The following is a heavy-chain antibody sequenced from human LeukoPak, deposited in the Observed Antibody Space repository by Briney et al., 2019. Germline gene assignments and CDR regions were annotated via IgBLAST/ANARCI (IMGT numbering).Heavy chain of an antibody. Sequence: NPGGSLRLSCAASGFTFTRFNMNWVRQAPGKGLELVSSITTSGTYIYYADSVKGRFTISRDNAKNSLYLQMNSLRAEDTAVYYCAAHHGELGYFDYWGQGTLVTVSS. D-gene: IGHD1-26*01. CDR2: ITTSGTYI. J-gene: IGHJ4*02. CDR1: GFTFTRFN. CDR3: AAHHGELGYFDY. V-gene: IGHV3-21*04.